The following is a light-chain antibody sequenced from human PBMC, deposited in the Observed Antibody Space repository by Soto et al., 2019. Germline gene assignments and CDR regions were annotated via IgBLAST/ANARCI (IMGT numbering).Light chain of an antibody. CDR1: KGISSA. Sequence: AFRLTQSPSSLSAFVGERVTITCRASKGISSALAWYQQKPGKAPKLLIYDASSLESGVPSRFSGSGSGTDFTLTISSLQPEDFATYYCQQFNSYPITFGQGTRLEIK. V-gene: IGKV1-13*02. CDR3: QQFNSYPIT. J-gene: IGKJ5*01. CDR2: DAS.